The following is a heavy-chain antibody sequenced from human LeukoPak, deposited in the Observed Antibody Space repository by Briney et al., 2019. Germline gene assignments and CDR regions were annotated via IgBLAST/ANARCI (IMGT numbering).Heavy chain of an antibody. Sequence: PGGSLRLSCAASGFTFSSYSMNWVRLPPGKGLEWVSVITSGGNSYYADSVKGRFTISRDNSKNTLYLQMNSLRAEDTAVYYCARGQCSSPSCRYFDYWGQGTLVTVSS. CDR1: GFTFSSYS. D-gene: IGHD2-2*01. J-gene: IGHJ4*02. V-gene: IGHV3-66*01. CDR2: ITSGGNS. CDR3: ARGQCSSPSCRYFDY.